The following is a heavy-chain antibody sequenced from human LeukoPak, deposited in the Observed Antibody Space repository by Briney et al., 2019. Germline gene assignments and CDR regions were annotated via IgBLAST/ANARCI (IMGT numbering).Heavy chain of an antibody. CDR1: GYTFTGYY. CDR3: ARDPHGDYESPWFDP. Sequence: ASVKVSCKASGYTFTGYYMHWVRQAPGQGLEWMGRINPNSGGTNYAQKFQGRVTMARDTSISTAYMELSRLRSDDTAVYYCARDPHGDYESPWFDPWAREPWSPSPQ. CDR2: INPNSGGT. D-gene: IGHD4-17*01. J-gene: IGHJ5*02. V-gene: IGHV1-2*06.